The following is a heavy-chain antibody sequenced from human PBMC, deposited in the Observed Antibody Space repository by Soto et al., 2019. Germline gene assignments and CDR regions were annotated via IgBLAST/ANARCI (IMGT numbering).Heavy chain of an antibody. CDR1: GGSISSGGEY. J-gene: IGHJ3*01. CDR3: ARREVGDYERIMKIDV. V-gene: IGHV4-31*03. Sequence: SETLSLTCTVSGGSISSGGEYWSWIRQHPGQGLAWIGYMYYRGSTYYNQSLKSRASISVHTTKNQFSLKLTSVTAVDTAVYFCARREVGDYERIMKIDVWGQGTMVTVSS. CDR2: MYYRGST. D-gene: IGHD4-17*01.